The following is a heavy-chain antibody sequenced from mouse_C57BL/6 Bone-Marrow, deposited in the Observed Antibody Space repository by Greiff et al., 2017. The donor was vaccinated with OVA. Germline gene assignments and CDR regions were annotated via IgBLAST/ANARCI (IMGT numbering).Heavy chain of an antibody. V-gene: IGHV1-61*01. CDR3: ARSLGSPYYFDY. D-gene: IGHD1-2*01. CDR2: IYPSDSET. Sequence: QVQLQQPGAELVRPGSSVKLSCKASCYTFTSYWMDWVKQRPGQGLEWIGNIYPSDSETHYNQKFKDKATLTVDKSSSTAYMQLSSLTSEDSAVYYCARSLGSPYYFDYWGQGTTLTVSS. CDR1: CYTFTSYW. J-gene: IGHJ2*01.